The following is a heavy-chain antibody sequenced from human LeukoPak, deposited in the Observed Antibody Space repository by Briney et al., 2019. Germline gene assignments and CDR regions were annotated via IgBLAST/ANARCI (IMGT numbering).Heavy chain of an antibody. CDR1: GFSFISYG. D-gene: IGHD4-17*01. CDR3: AKRPSDYGDYVSYFDY. J-gene: IGHJ4*02. V-gene: IGHV3-30*18. Sequence: GSLRLSCAASGFSFISYGMHWVRQAPGKGLEWVGVISDDGRSKDYADSVKGRFTISRDNSKDTLYLQMNSLRDEDTAVYYCAKRPSDYGDYVSYFDYWGQGTLVTVSS. CDR2: ISDDGRSK.